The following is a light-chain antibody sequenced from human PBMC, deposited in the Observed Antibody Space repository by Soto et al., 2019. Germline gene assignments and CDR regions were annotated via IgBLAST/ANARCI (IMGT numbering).Light chain of an antibody. CDR2: GAS. Sequence: EIVLTQSPGTLPLSPWERATLSGRASQSVSSSYLAWYQQKPGQAPRLLIYGASNRATGIPDRFSGSGSGTDFTLTISRLEPEDFAVYYCQQYGSSGTFGQGTKVDIK. CDR3: QQYGSSGT. CDR1: QSVSSSY. J-gene: IGKJ1*01. V-gene: IGKV3-20*01.